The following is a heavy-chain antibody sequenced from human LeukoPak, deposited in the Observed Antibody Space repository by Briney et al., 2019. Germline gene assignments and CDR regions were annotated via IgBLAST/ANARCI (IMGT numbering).Heavy chain of an antibody. D-gene: IGHD3-10*01. Sequence: PGGSLRLSCAASGFTFRTYGFSWVRQAPGKGLEWVSTVSSSGGSTYYADSVKGRFTISRDNSKNTLYLQMNRLRAEYTAVYYCAKYGSGLRDYWGQGTLVTVSS. CDR2: VSSSGGST. CDR1: GFTFRTYG. V-gene: IGHV3-23*01. J-gene: IGHJ4*02. CDR3: AKYGSGLRDY.